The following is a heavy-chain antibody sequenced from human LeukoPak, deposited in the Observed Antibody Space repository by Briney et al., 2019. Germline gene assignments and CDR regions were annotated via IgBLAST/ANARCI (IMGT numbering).Heavy chain of an antibody. CDR2: ISGRGNST. Sequence: PGGSLRLSCAASGFTFSTYAMSWVRQAPGKGLEWVSVISGRGNSTYDADSVKGRFTISRDNSKNTLFLQMNSLRAEDTGVYSCARFASGYCSGGSCADYFDYWGQGTLVTVSS. J-gene: IGHJ4*02. D-gene: IGHD2-15*01. CDR1: GFTFSTYA. CDR3: ARFASGYCSGGSCADYFDY. V-gene: IGHV3-23*01.